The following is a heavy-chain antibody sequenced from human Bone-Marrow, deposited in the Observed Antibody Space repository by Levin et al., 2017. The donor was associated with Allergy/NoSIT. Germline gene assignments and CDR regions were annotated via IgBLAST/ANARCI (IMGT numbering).Heavy chain of an antibody. V-gene: IGHV3-30-3*01. D-gene: IGHD3-22*01. J-gene: IGHJ3*01. CDR1: SFDFNTWH. CDR2: ISADANNK. Sequence: PGGSLRLSCTASSFDFNTWHIHWVRQAPGRGLEWVALISADANNKVYAGSVTGRFSSSRDNPGNTLHLQMNSLRAEDTGLYYCAREFVSSGRAGAFEVSGQGTRVTVSS. CDR3: AREFVSSGRAGAFEV.